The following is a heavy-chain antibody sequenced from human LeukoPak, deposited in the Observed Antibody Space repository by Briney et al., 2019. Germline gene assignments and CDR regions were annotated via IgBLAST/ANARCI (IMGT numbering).Heavy chain of an antibody. CDR3: AINGGGDSGYGNFDY. Sequence: VSGFTXDDYAMHWVRHVPGKGLEWVSGINWNSDSIGYADSVKGRFTTSRDNAKNSLYLQMNSLRAEDTAFYYCAINGGGDSGYGNFDYWGQGTLVTVSS. J-gene: IGHJ4*02. CDR1: GFTXDDYA. V-gene: IGHV3-9*01. D-gene: IGHD5-12*01. CDR2: INWNSDSI.